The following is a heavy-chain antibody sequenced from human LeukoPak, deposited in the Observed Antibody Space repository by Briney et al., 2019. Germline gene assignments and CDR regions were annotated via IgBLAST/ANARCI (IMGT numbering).Heavy chain of an antibody. V-gene: IGHV4-59*01. CDR2: IYYSGST. CDR1: GGSISSYY. D-gene: IGHD3-22*01. Sequence: SETLSLTCTVSGGSISSYYWSWIRQPPGKGLEWIGYIYYSGSTNYNPSLKSRVTISVDTSKNQFSLKLTSVTAADTAVYYCARGDSSGHPAFDYWGQGTLVTVSS. CDR3: ARGDSSGHPAFDY. J-gene: IGHJ4*02.